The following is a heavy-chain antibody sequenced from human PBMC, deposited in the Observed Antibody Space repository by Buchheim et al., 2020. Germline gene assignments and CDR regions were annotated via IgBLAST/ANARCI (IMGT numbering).Heavy chain of an antibody. CDR3: ARAIRGRCSSTSCRSYYYYYYMDV. V-gene: IGHV1-8*01. D-gene: IGHD2-2*01. CDR1: GYTFTSYD. J-gene: IGHJ6*03. CDR2: MNPNSGNT. Sequence: QVQLVQSGAEVKKPGASVKVSCKASGYTFTSYDINWVRQATGQRLEWMGWMNPNSGNTGYAQKFQGRVTTTRNTSISTAYMELSSLRSEDTAVYYCARAIRGRCSSTSCRSYYYYYYMDVWGKGTT.